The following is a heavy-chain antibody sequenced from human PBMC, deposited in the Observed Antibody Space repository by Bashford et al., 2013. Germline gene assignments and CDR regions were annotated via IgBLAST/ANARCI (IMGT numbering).Heavy chain of an antibody. CDR1: GGTFSSYA. CDR2: IIPIFGTA. D-gene: IGHD3-10*01. Sequence: SVKVSCKASGGTFSSYAISWVRQAPGQGLEWMGGIIPIFGTANYAQKFQGRVTITADESTSTAYMELSSLRSEDTAVYYCARVYYLHYGTDDDAFDIWGQGTMVTVSS. V-gene: IGHV1-69*13. J-gene: IGHJ3*02. CDR3: ARVYYLHYGTDDDAFDI.